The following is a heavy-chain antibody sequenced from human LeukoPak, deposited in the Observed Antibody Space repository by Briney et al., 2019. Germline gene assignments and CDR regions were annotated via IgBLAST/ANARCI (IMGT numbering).Heavy chain of an antibody. J-gene: IGHJ4*02. Sequence: ASVKVSCKASGGTFSSYAISWVRQAPGQGLEWMGRIIPIFGTANYAQKFQGRVTITTDESTSTAYMELSSLRSEDTAVYYCAKDRSLYYDFWSGYYYFDYWGQGTLVTVSS. V-gene: IGHV1-69*05. CDR3: AKDRSLYYDFWSGYYYFDY. D-gene: IGHD3-3*01. CDR2: IIPIFGTA. CDR1: GGTFSSYA.